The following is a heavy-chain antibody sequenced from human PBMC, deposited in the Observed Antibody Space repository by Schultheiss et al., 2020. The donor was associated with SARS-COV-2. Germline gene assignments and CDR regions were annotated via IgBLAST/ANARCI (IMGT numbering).Heavy chain of an antibody. J-gene: IGHJ6*02. V-gene: IGHV3-23*01. Sequence: GESLKISCAASGFTFSSYAMSWVRQAPGKGLEWVSAISGSGGSTYYADSVKGRFTISRDNSKNTLYLQMNSLRAEDTAVYYCARVRLLWFGEEDGMDVWGQGTTVTVSS. CDR2: ISGSGGST. D-gene: IGHD3-10*01. CDR1: GFTFSSYA. CDR3: ARVRLLWFGEEDGMDV.